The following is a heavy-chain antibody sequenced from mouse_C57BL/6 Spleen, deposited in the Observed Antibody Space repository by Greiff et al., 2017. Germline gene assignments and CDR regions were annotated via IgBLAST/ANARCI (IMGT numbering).Heavy chain of an antibody. CDR1: GYTFTSYW. V-gene: IGHV1-69*01. CDR2: IDPSDSYT. D-gene: IGHD2-5*01. Sequence: QVQLKQPGAELVMPGASVKLSCKASGYTFTSYWMHWVKQRPGQGLEWIGEIDPSDSYTNYNQKFKGKSTLTVDKSSSTAYMQLSSLTSEDSAVYYCARSYYSNEVYFDYWGQGTTLTVSS. CDR3: ARSYYSNEVYFDY. J-gene: IGHJ2*01.